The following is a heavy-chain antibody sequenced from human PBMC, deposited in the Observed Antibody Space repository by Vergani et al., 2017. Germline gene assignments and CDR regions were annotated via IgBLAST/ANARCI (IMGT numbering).Heavy chain of an antibody. CDR2: IYHSGST. CDR1: GGSISSGYY. D-gene: IGHD6-19*01. Sequence: QVQLQESGPGLVKPSETLSLTCTVSGGSISSGYYWGWIRQPPGKGLEWIGSIYHSGSTYYTPSLKSRVTISVDTSKNQFSLKLSSVTAEDTAVYYCAAPPLVEGSGEHWLAEYFQHWGQGTLVTVSS. V-gene: IGHV4-38-2*02. CDR3: AAPPLVEGSGEHWLAEYFQH. J-gene: IGHJ1*01.